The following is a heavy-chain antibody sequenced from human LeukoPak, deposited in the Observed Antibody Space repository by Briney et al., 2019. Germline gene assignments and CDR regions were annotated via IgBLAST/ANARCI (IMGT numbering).Heavy chain of an antibody. V-gene: IGHV4-59*01. CDR3: ARDHGTTGTDPFDY. D-gene: IGHD1-1*01. CDR1: GGSISSYY. Sequence: SETLSLTCTVSGGSISSYYWSWIRQPPGKGLEWIGYIYYSGSTNYNPSLKSRVTISVDTSKNQFSLKLSSVTAADTAVYYCARDHGTTGTDPFDYWGQGTLVTVSS. J-gene: IGHJ4*02. CDR2: IYYSGST.